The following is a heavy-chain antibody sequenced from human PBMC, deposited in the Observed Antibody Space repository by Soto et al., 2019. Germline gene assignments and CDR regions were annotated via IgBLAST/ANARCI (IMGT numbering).Heavy chain of an antibody. V-gene: IGHV3-48*02. J-gene: IGHJ5*02. CDR2: ISSSSSTI. CDR3: AREKWELTSAWFEP. D-gene: IGHD1-26*01. CDR1: GFTFSSYS. Sequence: PGGSLRLSCAASGFTFSSYSMNWVRQAPGKGLEWVSYISSSSSTIYYADSVKGRFTISRDNAKNSLYLQMNSLRDEDTAVYYCAREKWELTSAWFEPWGQGTLVNVSS.